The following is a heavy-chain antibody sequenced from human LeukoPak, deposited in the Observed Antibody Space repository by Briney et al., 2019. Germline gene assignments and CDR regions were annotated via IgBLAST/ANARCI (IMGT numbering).Heavy chain of an antibody. CDR2: IIPIFGTA. CDR3: ARDGEDGMDV. J-gene: IGHJ6*02. Sequence: AASVKVSCKASGGTFSSYAISWVRQAPGQGLEWMGGIIPIFGTANYAQKFQGRVTITADESTSTAYMELSGLRSEDTAVYYCARDGEDGMDVWGQGTTVTVSS. CDR1: GGTFSSYA. V-gene: IGHV1-69*01. D-gene: IGHD3-10*01.